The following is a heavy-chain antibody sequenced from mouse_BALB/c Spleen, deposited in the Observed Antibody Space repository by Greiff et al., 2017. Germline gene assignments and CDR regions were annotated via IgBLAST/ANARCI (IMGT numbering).Heavy chain of an antibody. V-gene: IGHV3-2*02. J-gene: IGHJ1*01. CDR1: GYSITSDYA. D-gene: IGHD2-14*01. CDR2: ISYSGST. CDR3: AKRGPYYRYDGYFDV. Sequence: EVQLQQSGPGLVKPSQSLSLTCTVTGYSITSDYAWNWIRQFPGNKLEWMGYISYSGSTSYNPSLKSRISITRDTSKNQFFLQLNSVTTEDTATYYCAKRGPYYRYDGYFDVWGAGTTVTVSS.